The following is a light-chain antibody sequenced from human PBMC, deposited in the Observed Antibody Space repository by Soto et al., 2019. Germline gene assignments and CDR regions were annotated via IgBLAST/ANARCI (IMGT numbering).Light chain of an antibody. CDR2: DAS. CDR1: QDISNY. V-gene: IGKV1-33*01. CDR3: QQYGDLPPPT. J-gene: IGKJ5*01. Sequence: DLQMTQSPSSLSASVGDRVTITCQASQDISNYLNWYQQKPGEAPKLLISDASHLETGVPSRFSGSRSGTHFTFTISSLQPEDFATYYCQQYGDLPPPTFGQGTRLEIK.